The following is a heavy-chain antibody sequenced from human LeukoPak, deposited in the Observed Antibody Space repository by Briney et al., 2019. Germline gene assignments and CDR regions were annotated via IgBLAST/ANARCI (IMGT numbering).Heavy chain of an antibody. CDR1: GFTFSDYY. CDR2: ISSSCSTI. Sequence: GGSLRLSCAASGFTFSDYYMSWIRQAPGKGLEGVSYISSSCSTIYYEDSVKGRFTISRDNAKNSLYLQMNSLRAEDTAVYYCARASLVTAGWFDPWGQGTLVTVSS. D-gene: IGHD2-21*02. V-gene: IGHV3-11*01. J-gene: IGHJ5*02. CDR3: ARASLVTAGWFDP.